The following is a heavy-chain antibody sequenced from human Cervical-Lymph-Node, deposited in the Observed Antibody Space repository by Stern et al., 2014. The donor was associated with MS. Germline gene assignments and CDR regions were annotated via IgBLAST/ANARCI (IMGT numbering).Heavy chain of an antibody. CDR3: ASSLVASGH. CDR1: GGTFTTHP. J-gene: IGHJ4*02. V-gene: IGHV1-69*06. D-gene: IGHD2-8*02. Sequence: VQLVESGAEVKKPGSSVKVSCKASGGTFTTHPITWWRQAHGQGLELMDGIIPCLNPTTYAQKFQGIIMITADKSTATTYMEISSLRSDDTAVYYCASSLVASGHWGQGTLVIVS. CDR2: IIPCLNPT.